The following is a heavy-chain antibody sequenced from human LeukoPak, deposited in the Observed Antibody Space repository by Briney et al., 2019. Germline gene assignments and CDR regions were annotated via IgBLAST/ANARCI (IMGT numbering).Heavy chain of an antibody. V-gene: IGHV3-7*01. Sequence: GGSLRLSCAASGFTFSSYWMSWVRQAPGKGLEWVANIKQDGSEKYYADSVKGRFTISRDNAKNSLYLQLNSLKAEDTAVYYCARVIFRNSVVTPLFDYWGQGTQVTVSS. CDR3: ARVIFRNSVVTPLFDY. D-gene: IGHD4-23*01. CDR1: GFTFSSYW. CDR2: IKQDGSEK. J-gene: IGHJ4*02.